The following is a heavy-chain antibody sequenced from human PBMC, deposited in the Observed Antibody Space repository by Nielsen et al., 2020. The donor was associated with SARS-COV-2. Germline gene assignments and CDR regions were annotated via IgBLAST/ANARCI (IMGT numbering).Heavy chain of an antibody. CDR2: ISAYNGNT. J-gene: IGHJ6*02. Sequence: ASVKVSCKASGYTFTSYGISWVRQAPGQGLEWMGWISAYNGNTNYAQKLQGRVTMTTDTSTSTAYMELRSLRSDDTAVYYCARGRDSSGWLTNYGMDVWGQGTTVTVSS. CDR1: GYTFTSYG. D-gene: IGHD6-19*01. V-gene: IGHV1-18*01. CDR3: ARGRDSSGWLTNYGMDV.